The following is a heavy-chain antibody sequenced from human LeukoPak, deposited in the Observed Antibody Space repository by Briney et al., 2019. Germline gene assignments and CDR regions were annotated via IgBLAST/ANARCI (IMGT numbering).Heavy chain of an antibody. CDR3: ARIRYDTYAFDI. Sequence: SETLSLTCAVSGGSISSGGYSWSWIWQPPGKGLEWIGYIYHSGSTYYNPSLKSRVTISVDRSKNQFSLKLSSATAADTAVYYCARIRYDTYAFDIWGQGTMVTVSS. D-gene: IGHD3-9*01. V-gene: IGHV4-30-2*01. J-gene: IGHJ3*02. CDR2: IYHSGST. CDR1: GGSISSGGYS.